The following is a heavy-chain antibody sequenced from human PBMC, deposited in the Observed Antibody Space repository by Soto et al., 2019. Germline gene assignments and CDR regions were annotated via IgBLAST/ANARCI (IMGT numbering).Heavy chain of an antibody. CDR2: IYYIGST. V-gene: IGHV4-31*03. J-gene: IGHJ4*02. Sequence: SETLSLTCTVSGCSISSGGYYWSWIRQHPGKGLEWIGYIYYIGSTYYNPSLKSRVTISVDTSKNQVVLTMTNVHPEDTATYFCAHSGPIATVAFDYWGQGILVTV. CDR3: AHSGPIATVAFDY. D-gene: IGHD6-13*01. CDR1: GCSISSGGYY.